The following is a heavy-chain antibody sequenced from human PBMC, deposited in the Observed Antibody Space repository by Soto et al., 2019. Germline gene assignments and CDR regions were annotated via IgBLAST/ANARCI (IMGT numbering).Heavy chain of an antibody. Sequence: GGSLRLSCAASGFTFSSYWRSWVRQAPGKGLEWVANIKQDGSEKYYVDSVKGRFTISRDNAKNSLYLQMNSLRAEDTAVYYCARVATVTYVYYYYYMDVWGKGTTVTVSS. V-gene: IGHV3-7*01. CDR3: ARVATVTYVYYYYYMDV. CDR2: IKQDGSEK. CDR1: GFTFSSYW. J-gene: IGHJ6*03. D-gene: IGHD4-17*01.